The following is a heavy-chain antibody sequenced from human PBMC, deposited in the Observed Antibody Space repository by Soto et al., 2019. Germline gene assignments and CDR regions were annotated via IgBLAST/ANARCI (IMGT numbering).Heavy chain of an antibody. CDR2: ISWNGESI. D-gene: IGHD6-19*01. Sequence: EVQLVESGGGLVQPCRSLRLSCAASGFSFGDYAMQWVRQVPGKGLEWVSSISWNGESIGYADSVKGRFTISRDNGKKSVYLQMNSLRGEDTALYYCAKDVGSSGWYDGFDSWGQGTLVTVS. CDR3: AKDVGSSGWYDGFDS. J-gene: IGHJ4*02. CDR1: GFSFGDYA. V-gene: IGHV3-9*01.